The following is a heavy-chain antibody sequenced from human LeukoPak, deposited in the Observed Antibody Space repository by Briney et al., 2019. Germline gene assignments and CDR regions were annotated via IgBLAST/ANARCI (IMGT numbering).Heavy chain of an antibody. J-gene: IGHJ4*02. V-gene: IGHV3-23*01. D-gene: IGHD2-2*01. Sequence: PGGSLRLSCAASGFTFSSYAMSWVRQAPGKGLEWVSAISGSGGSTYYADSVKGRFTISRDNFKNTLYLQMNSLRAEDTAVYYCAKTPARYYCSSTSCYPDYWGQGTLVTVSS. CDR3: AKTPARYYCSSTSCYPDY. CDR1: GFTFSSYA. CDR2: ISGSGGST.